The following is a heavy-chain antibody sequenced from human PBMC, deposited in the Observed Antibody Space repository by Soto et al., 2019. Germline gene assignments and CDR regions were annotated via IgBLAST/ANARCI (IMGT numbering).Heavy chain of an antibody. J-gene: IGHJ3*02. CDR3: ARGPYGDNAFDI. V-gene: IGHV1-2*02. CDR2: IAPHRDGT. D-gene: IGHD4-17*01. Sequence: ASVKVSCKASGYSFTDYYMHWIRQAPGQGLEWMGWIAPHRDGTEFAQKFQGRITLTGDTSTSTAYMELKGLTSADTAVYFCARGPYGDNAFDIWGQGTVVTVAS. CDR1: GYSFTDYY.